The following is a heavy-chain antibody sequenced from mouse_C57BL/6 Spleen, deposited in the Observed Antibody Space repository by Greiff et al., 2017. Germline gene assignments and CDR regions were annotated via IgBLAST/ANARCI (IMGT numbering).Heavy chain of an antibody. CDR1: GFTFSSYA. D-gene: IGHD2-4*01. J-gene: IGHJ1*03. CDR2: ISSGGDYI. CDR3: TRSPYDYAYFDV. V-gene: IGHV5-9-1*02. Sequence: EVLRVESGEGLVKPGGSLKLSGAASGFTFSSYAMSWVRQTPEKRLEWVAYISSGGDYIYYADTVKGRFTISRDNARNTLYLQMSSLKSEDTAMYYCTRSPYDYAYFDVWGTGTTVTVSS.